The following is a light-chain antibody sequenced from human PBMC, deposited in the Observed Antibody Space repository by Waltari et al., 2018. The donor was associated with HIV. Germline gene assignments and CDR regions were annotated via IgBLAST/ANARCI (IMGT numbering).Light chain of an antibody. CDR3: QQFYRTPYT. V-gene: IGKV4-1*01. Sequence: DIVMTQSPESLAVSLGERATINCKSSQTIFYKSNNKNYLAWYQRNPGQSPKLLVSWASNREFGVPDRFSGSGSGTDFTLTISSLQAEDVAVYYCQQFYRTPYTFGQGTRLEFK. CDR1: QTIFYKSNNKNY. J-gene: IGKJ2*01. CDR2: WAS.